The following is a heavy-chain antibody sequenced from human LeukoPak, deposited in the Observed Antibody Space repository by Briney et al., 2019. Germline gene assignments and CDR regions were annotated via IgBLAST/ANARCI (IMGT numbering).Heavy chain of an antibody. CDR1: GGSINNYY. CDR2: IYTRGTT. V-gene: IGHV4-4*07. Sequence: PSETLSLTCTVSGGSINNYYWSWIRQPAGKGLEWIGRIYTRGTTNYNPSLKSRVTMSVDTSKNQFSLKLSSVTAADTAVYYCARGRYCSADICSGGDAFDIWGQGTMVSVSS. D-gene: IGHD2-15*01. J-gene: IGHJ3*02. CDR3: ARGRYCSADICSGGDAFDI.